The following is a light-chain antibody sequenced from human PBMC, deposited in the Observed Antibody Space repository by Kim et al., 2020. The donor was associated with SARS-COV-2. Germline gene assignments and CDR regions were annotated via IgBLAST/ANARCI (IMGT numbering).Light chain of an antibody. CDR3: SLFYSGAWV. CDR1: AGTVSRGQY. Sequence: PGGHLTLPGGSSAGTVSRGQYPDGVQQKAGQSPRTLIYDASRKHSWTPARFSGSLLGGKAALTLSGAQPEDEAEYYCSLFYSGAWVFGGGTQLTVL. J-gene: IGLJ2*01. CDR2: DAS. V-gene: IGLV7-46*01.